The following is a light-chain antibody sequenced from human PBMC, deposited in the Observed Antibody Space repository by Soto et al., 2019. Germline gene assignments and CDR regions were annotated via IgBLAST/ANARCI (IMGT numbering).Light chain of an antibody. CDR2: GAS. V-gene: IGKV3-15*01. CDR1: HSVRTN. J-gene: IGKJ1*01. Sequence: EIVMTQSPDTLSVSPGERATLSCRASHSVRTNLAWYQHKPGQAPRLLIYGASTRATDIPGRFSGSGSGTEFTLTISSPQSDDSAVYYWHQYSNVPPWTVGQGTKVEIK. CDR3: HQYSNVPPWT.